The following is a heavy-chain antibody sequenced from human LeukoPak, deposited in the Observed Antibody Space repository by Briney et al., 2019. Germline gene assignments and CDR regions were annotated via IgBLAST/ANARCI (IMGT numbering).Heavy chain of an antibody. CDR3: ARSERGCSGGSCYSSMDY. V-gene: IGHV3-23*01. Sequence: GGSLRLSCAASGFTFSTYAMSWVRQAPGKGLEWVSGISGSGGSTYYADSVKGRFTTSRDNSKNTLYLQMNSLRAEDTAVYYCARSERGCSGGSCYSSMDYWGQGTLVTVSS. CDR2: ISGSGGST. CDR1: GFTFSTYA. D-gene: IGHD2-15*01. J-gene: IGHJ4*02.